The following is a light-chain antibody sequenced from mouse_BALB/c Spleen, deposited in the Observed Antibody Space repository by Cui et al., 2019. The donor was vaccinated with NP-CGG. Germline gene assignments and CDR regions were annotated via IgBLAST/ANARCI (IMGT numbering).Light chain of an antibody. Sequence: QAHVTQEYALTTSPGETVTLTCRSSTGAVTTSNYANWVQEKPDHFFTGLIGGTNNRPPGVPARFSGSLIGDKAALTITGAQTEDEAIYFCTLWYSNHWVFGGGTKLTVL. CDR1: TGAVTTSNY. CDR2: GTN. V-gene: IGLV1*01. CDR3: TLWYSNHWV. J-gene: IGLJ1*01.